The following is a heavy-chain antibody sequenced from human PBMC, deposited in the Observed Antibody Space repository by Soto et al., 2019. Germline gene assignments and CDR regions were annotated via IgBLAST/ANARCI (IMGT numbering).Heavy chain of an antibody. D-gene: IGHD6-13*01. CDR1: GLTFRSYW. V-gene: IGHV3-74*03. CDR2: INTDGSVA. CDR3: AKDQGSSWYEIDY. J-gene: IGHJ4*02. Sequence: GGSLRLSCAASGLTFRSYWMHWVRQAPGKGLVWVSRINTDGSVAMYVDSVKGRFTISRDNAKNTLYLHMNSLRAEDTAVYYCAKDQGSSWYEIDYWSQGTLVTVSS.